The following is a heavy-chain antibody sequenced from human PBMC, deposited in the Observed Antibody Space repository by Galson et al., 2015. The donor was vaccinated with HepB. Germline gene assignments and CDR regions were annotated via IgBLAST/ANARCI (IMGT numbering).Heavy chain of an antibody. CDR2: ISFDGPDA. CDR1: GFTFAKFP. CDR3: ARHGVNYGDYVWYSDV. Sequence: ASGFTFAKFPMHWVRQAPGRGLEWLTFISFDGPDAYYADSMEGRFTVSRDNSQNMLYLQMDNLRIEGSAVYFCARHGVNYGDYVWYSDVWGRGTQVTVSS. J-gene: IGHJ2*01. V-gene: IGHV3-30*04. D-gene: IGHD4-17*01.